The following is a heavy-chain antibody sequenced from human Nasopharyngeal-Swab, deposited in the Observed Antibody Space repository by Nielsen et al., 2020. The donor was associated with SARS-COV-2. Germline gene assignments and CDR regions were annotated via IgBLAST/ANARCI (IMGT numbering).Heavy chain of an antibody. V-gene: IGHV4-39*01. J-gene: IGHJ4*02. CDR3: VRSRSWYYFDY. CDR2: IYYNGNT. D-gene: IGHD6-13*01. CDR1: GDSIAYSTFY. Sequence: SETLSLTCTVSGDSIAYSTFYWGWIRQPPGKGLEWIGNIYYNGNTYQNPSLKSRLTISVDKSKNQFSLQLSSVTAADTAVYYCVRSRSWYYFDYWAQGTQVPVSS.